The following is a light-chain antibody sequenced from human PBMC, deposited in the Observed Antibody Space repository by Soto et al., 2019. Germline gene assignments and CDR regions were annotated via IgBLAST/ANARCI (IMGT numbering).Light chain of an antibody. Sequence: PGGLCLSTGKRATLSCRASQSVPSTYFAWYQQKSGQPPRLLISGTSNRATGIPDRFSGSGSGSDFTLTTYRLGPEDLAVYFCPQSGYSPWWFGDGTKVDIK. CDR3: PQSGYSPWW. CDR1: QSVPSTY. CDR2: GTS. J-gene: IGKJ1*01. V-gene: IGKV3-20*01.